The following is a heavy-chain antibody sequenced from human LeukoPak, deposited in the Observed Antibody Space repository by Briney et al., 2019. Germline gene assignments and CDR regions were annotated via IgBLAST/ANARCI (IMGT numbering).Heavy chain of an antibody. D-gene: IGHD2-2*01. Sequence: SETLSLTCAVYGGSFSSYYWGWIRQPPGKGLEWIGSIDYSGSTYYNPSLKSRVTISVDTSKNQFSLKLSSATAADTAVYYCARSIVVVPAAMSVYYYYYGMDVWGQGTTVTVSS. J-gene: IGHJ6*02. CDR3: ARSIVVVPAAMSVYYYYYGMDV. V-gene: IGHV4-39*01. CDR2: IDYSGST. CDR1: GGSFSSYY.